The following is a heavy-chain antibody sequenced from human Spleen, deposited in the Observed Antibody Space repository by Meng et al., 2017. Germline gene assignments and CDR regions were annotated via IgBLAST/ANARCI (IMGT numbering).Heavy chain of an antibody. CDR1: GGSISSGGYY. J-gene: IGHJ3*02. CDR3: ASTYDAFDI. Sequence: VLLQESGPGLVNPSQTQPLTCTVSGGSISSGGYYWSWIRQHPGKGLEWIWYIYYRGSTYCIPSLKSRVTISVDTSKNQFSLKLSSVTAADTAVYYCASTYDAFDIWGQGTMVTVSS. CDR2: IYYRGST. V-gene: IGHV4-31*03.